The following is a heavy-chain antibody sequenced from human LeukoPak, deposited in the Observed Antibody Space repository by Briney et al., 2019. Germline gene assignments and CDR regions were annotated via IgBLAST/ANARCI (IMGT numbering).Heavy chain of an antibody. V-gene: IGHV1-69*04. CDR2: IIPIFGIA. CDR3: ARMVSHVGNIRGGWFDP. CDR1: GGTFSSYA. D-gene: IGHD2-8*01. J-gene: IGHJ5*02. Sequence: SVKVSCKASGGTFSSYAISWVRQAPGQGLEWMGRIIPIFGIANYVQKFQGRVTITADKSTSTAYMELSSLRSEDTAVYYCARMVSHVGNIRGGWFDPWGQGTLVTVSS.